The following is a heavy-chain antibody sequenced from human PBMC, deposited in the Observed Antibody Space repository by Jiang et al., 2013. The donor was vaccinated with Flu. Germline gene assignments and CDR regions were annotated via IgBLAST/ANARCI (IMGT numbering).Heavy chain of an antibody. V-gene: IGHV1-46*01. CDR3: GRDFYYDSPDY. CDR1: GYVFTDHY. D-gene: IGHD3-16*01. Sequence: GAEVKKPGASVKLSCTASGYVFTDHYIHWVRQAPGQGLEWMGIINPSGGGTNYAHKFQGRVTMTRDTSTNTVYMEMSSLRPEDTALYFCGRDFYYDSPDYWGQGTLVTVSS. J-gene: IGHJ4*02. CDR2: INPSGGGT.